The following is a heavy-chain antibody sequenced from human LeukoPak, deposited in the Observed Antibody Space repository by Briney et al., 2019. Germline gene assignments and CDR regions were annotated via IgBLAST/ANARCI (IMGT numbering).Heavy chain of an antibody. D-gene: IGHD3-10*01. CDR3: ARGSVLLWFGELLYGEDY. Sequence: PSETLSLTCAVYGGSFSGYYWSWIRQPPGKGLEWIGEINHSGSTNYNPSLKSRVTISVDKSKNQFSLKLSSVTAADTAVYYCARGSVLLWFGELLYGEDYWGQGTLVTVSS. V-gene: IGHV4-34*01. CDR1: GGSFSGYY. CDR2: INHSGST. J-gene: IGHJ4*02.